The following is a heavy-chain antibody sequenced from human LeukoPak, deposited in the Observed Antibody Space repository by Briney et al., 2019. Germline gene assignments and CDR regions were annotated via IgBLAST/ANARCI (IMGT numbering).Heavy chain of an antibody. V-gene: IGHV3-30*02. Sequence: PGGSLRLSCAASGFTFSSYGMHWLRQAPGKGLEWVAFIRYDGSNKYYADSVKGRFTISRDNSKNTLYLQMNSLRAEDTAVYYCAKDHLQIYYDSSGIGYFDYWGQGTLVTVSS. J-gene: IGHJ4*02. CDR2: IRYDGSNK. CDR1: GFTFSSYG. CDR3: AKDHLQIYYDSSGIGYFDY. D-gene: IGHD3-22*01.